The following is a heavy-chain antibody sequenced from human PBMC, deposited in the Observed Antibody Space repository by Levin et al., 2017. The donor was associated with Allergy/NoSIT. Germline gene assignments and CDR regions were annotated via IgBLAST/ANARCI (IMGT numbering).Heavy chain of an antibody. Sequence: SVKVSCKASGGTFSSYAISWVRQAPGQGLEWMGGIIPIFGTANYAQKFQGRVTITADESTSTAYMELSSLRSEDTAVYYCAKENFGVVQHPPFDPWGQGTLVTVSS. J-gene: IGHJ5*02. CDR3: AKENFGVVQHPPFDP. CDR2: IIPIFGTA. D-gene: IGHD3-3*01. V-gene: IGHV1-69*13. CDR1: GGTFSSYA.